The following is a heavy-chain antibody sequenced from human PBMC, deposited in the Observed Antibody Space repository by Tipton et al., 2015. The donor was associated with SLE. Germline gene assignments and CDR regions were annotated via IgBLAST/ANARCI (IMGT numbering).Heavy chain of an antibody. Sequence: SLRLSCAASGFTFSSYWMSWVRQAPGKGLEWVANIKQDGSEKYYVDSVKGRFTISRDNAKNSLYLQMNSLRAEDTAVYYCARGGSESWLLLNDWGQGTLVTVSS. CDR2: IKQDGSEK. CDR3: ARGGSESWLLLND. V-gene: IGHV3-7*03. J-gene: IGHJ4*02. CDR1: GFTFSSYW. D-gene: IGHD3-22*01.